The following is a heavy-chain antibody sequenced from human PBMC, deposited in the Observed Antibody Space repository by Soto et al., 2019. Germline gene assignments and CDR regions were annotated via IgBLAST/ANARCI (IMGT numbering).Heavy chain of an antibody. CDR3: AKAHVFIVATIYSYYFDY. V-gene: IGHV3-23*01. Sequence: GGSLRLSCAASGFTFSSYAMSWVRQAPGKGLEWVSAISGSGGSTYYADSVKGRFTISRDNSKNTLYLQMNSLRAEDTAVYYCAKAHVFIVATIYSYYFDYWGQGTLVTVSS. D-gene: IGHD5-12*01. J-gene: IGHJ4*02. CDR1: GFTFSSYA. CDR2: ISGSGGST.